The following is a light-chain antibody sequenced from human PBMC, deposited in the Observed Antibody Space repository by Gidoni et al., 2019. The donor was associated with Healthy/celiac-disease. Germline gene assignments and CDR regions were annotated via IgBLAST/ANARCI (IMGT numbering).Light chain of an antibody. CDR2: DVS. V-gene: IGLV2-14*03. Sequence: QSALTQPASVSGSPGQSITIACTGTSSDVGGYNYVSWYQQHPGKAPKLMIYDVSNRPSGVSNRFSGSKSGNPACLTISGLQAEDEADYYCSSYTSSSTPVVFGGGTKLTVL. CDR1: SSDVGGYNY. J-gene: IGLJ2*01. CDR3: SSYTSSSTPVV.